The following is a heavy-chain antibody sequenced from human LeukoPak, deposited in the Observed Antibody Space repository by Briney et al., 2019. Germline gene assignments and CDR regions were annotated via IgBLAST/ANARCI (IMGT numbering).Heavy chain of an antibody. CDR2: ISSSGTTI. J-gene: IGHJ4*02. CDR1: GFTFSTSG. Sequence: GGSLRLSCAASGFTFSTSGMNWVRQAPGKGLEWVSYISSSGTTISYAQSVKGRFTITRDNAQNSLTLHMNTLRADGTAVYYCAKDGGTHFDHWGQGTLVTVSS. V-gene: IGHV3-48*01. D-gene: IGHD1-26*01. CDR3: AKDGGTHFDH.